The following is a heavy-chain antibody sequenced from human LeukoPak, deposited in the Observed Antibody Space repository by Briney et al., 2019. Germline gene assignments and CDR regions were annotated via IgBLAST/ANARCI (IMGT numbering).Heavy chain of an antibody. CDR1: GGSISSYY. CDR2: ISASGST. V-gene: IGHV4-4*07. J-gene: IGHJ5*02. CDR3: ATDISWFDP. Sequence: PSETLSLTCTVSGGSISSYYWSWIRQPAGKGLEWIGRISASGSTNYAPSLRSRITMSVDTSTKQLSLKLTSVTAADTAVYYCATDISWFDPWGRGTLVTVSS.